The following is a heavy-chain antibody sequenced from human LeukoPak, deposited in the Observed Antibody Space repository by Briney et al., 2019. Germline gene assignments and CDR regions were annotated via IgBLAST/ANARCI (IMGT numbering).Heavy chain of an antibody. Sequence: GRSLRLSCVASGFTFSSYAMHWVRQAPGKGLEWVAVISYDGSNKYYADSVKGRFTISIDNSKNTLYLQMNSLRAEDTAVYYCARDRIAAALDYWGQGTLVTVSS. J-gene: IGHJ4*02. CDR1: GFTFSSYA. D-gene: IGHD6-13*01. CDR2: ISYDGSNK. CDR3: ARDRIAAALDY. V-gene: IGHV3-30-3*01.